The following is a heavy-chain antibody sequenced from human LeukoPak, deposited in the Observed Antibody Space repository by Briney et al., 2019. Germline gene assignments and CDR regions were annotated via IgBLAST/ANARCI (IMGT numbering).Heavy chain of an antibody. CDR3: ASYYDSSGYYCHFYY. J-gene: IGHJ4*02. D-gene: IGHD3-22*01. Sequence: GRFTISRDNAKNSLYLQMNSLRVEDTAVYYCASYYDSSGYYCHFYYWGQGTLVTVYS. V-gene: IGHV3-11*06.